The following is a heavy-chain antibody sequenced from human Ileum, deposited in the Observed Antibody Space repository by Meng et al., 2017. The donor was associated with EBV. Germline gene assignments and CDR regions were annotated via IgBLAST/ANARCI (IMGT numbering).Heavy chain of an antibody. J-gene: IGHJ4*02. V-gene: IGHV3-21*01. Sequence: EWHLVESGGGLGKPGGSLRLSCTASGFTFSAYTMNWVRQAPGKGLEWVSSISGSSTYLYYAESLKGRFTISRDNAKNSLYLQMTSLRAEDTAVYYCTRGINNDFWGQGTLVTVSS. D-gene: IGHD2-21*01. CDR2: ISGSSTYL. CDR3: TRGINNDF. CDR1: GFTFSAYT.